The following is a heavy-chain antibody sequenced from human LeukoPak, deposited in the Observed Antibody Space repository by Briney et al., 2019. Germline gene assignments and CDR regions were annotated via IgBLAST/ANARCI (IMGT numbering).Heavy chain of an antibody. CDR1: RFTFSNYG. D-gene: IGHD2-15*01. V-gene: IGHV3-33*01. CDR2: IWYDGSNK. J-gene: IGHJ4*02. CDR3: ARDKAAAFDC. Sequence: PGRSLRLSCAASRFTFSNYGMHWVRQAPGKGVEWVAVIWYDGSNKYYADSVKGRFTVSRDNSKNTLYLQMNSLRAEDTAVYYCARDKAAAFDCWGQGTLVTVSS.